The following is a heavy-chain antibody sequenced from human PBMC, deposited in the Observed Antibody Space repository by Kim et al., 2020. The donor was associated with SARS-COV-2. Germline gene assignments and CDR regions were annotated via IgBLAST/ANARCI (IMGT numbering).Heavy chain of an antibody. V-gene: IGHV3-30-3*01. D-gene: IGHD6-13*01. CDR3: AGLQISSSWYSIYYYGMDV. Sequence: GGSLRLSCAASGFTFSSYAMHWVRQAPGKGLEWVAVISYDGSNKYYADSVKGRFTISRDNSKNTLYLQMNSLRAEDTAVYYCAGLQISSSWYSIYYYGMDVWGQGTTVTVSS. J-gene: IGHJ6*02. CDR1: GFTFSSYA. CDR2: ISYDGSNK.